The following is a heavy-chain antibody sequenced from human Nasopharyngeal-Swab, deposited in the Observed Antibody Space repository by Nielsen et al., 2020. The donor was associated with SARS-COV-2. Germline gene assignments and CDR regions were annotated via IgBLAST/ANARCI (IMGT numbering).Heavy chain of an antibody. Sequence: ASVNASCKASGYTFTSYDINWVRQVTGQGLEWMGWMNPNSGNTGYAQKFQGRVTMTRNTYISTAYMELSSLRSEDTAVYYCARGRGGWFGELFDYWGQGTLVTVSS. CDR3: ARGRGGWFGELFDY. V-gene: IGHV1-8*01. D-gene: IGHD3-10*01. CDR1: GYTFTSYD. J-gene: IGHJ4*02. CDR2: MNPNSGNT.